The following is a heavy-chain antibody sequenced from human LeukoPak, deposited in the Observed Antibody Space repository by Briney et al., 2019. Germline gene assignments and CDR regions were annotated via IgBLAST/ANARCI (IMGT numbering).Heavy chain of an antibody. D-gene: IGHD3-3*01. CDR3: ARGPLGDFWSGKPTPGLMDV. CDR1: GGSFSGYY. Sequence: PSETLSLTCAVYGGSFSGYYWSWIRQPPGTGLEWIGEINHSGSTTYNPSLKSRVTISVDTSKNQFSLKLSSVTAADTAVYYCARGPLGDFWSGKPTPGLMDVWGKGTTVTVST. J-gene: IGHJ6*04. V-gene: IGHV4-34*01. CDR2: INHSGST.